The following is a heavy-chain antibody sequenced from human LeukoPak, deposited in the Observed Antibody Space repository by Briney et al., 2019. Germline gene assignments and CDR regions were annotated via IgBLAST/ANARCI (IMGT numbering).Heavy chain of an antibody. D-gene: IGHD6-19*01. CDR1: GFTFSSYW. CDR3: AKDSSGWMRGVFDI. CDR2: IKQDGSEK. V-gene: IGHV3-7*05. J-gene: IGHJ3*02. Sequence: PGGSLRLSCAASGFTFSSYWMSWVRQAPGKGLEWVANIKQDGSEKYYVDSVKGRFTISRDSSKNTLYLQMNSLRAEDTAVYYCAKDSSGWMRGVFDIWGQGTMVTVSS.